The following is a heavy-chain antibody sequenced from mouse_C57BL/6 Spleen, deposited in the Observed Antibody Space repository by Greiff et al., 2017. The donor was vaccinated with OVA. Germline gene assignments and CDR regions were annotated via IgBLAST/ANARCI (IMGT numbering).Heavy chain of an antibody. D-gene: IGHD3-3*01. J-gene: IGHJ2*01. Sequence: EVQLQQSGPELVKPGASVKISCKASGYTFTDYYMNWVKQSHGKSLEWIGDINPNNGGTSYNQKFKGKATLTVDKSSSTAYMELRSLTSEDAAVYYCARGAGLLFDYWGQGTTLTVSS. CDR1: GYTFTDYY. V-gene: IGHV1-26*01. CDR2: INPNNGGT. CDR3: ARGAGLLFDY.